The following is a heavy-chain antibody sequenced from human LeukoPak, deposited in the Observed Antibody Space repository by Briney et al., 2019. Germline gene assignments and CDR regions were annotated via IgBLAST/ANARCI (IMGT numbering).Heavy chain of an antibody. V-gene: IGHV5-51*01. D-gene: IGHD2-2*02. CDR2: IYPGDSDT. CDR1: GYSFTSYW. J-gene: IGHJ5*02. CDR3: ARSFDCSSTSCYRGWFDP. Sequence: GSLKISCKGSGYSFTSYWIGWVRQMPGKGLEWMGIIYPGDSDTRYSPSFQGQVTISADKSISTAYLQWSSLKASDTAMYYCARSFDCSSTSCYRGWFDPWGQGTLDTVSS.